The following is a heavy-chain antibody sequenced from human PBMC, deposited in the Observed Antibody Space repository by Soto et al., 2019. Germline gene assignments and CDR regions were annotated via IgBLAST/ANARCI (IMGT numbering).Heavy chain of an antibody. CDR2: IKQDGSEK. CDR3: ARGSLGPRDYYYYYYMDV. J-gene: IGHJ6*03. Sequence: GGSLRLSCAASGFTFSSYWMSWVRQAPGKGLEWVANIKQDGSEKYYVDSVKGRFTISRDNAKNSLYLQMNSLRAEDTAVYYCARGSLGPRDYYYYYYMDVWGKGTTVTVSS. D-gene: IGHD2-21*02. CDR1: GFTFSSYW. V-gene: IGHV3-7*01.